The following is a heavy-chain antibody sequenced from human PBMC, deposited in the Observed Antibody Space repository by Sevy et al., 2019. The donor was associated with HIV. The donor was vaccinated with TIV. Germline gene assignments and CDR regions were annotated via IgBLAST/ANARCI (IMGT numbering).Heavy chain of an antibody. D-gene: IGHD3-10*01. Sequence: GGFLRLSCAASGFTFSDYSLNWVRQAPGKGLEWVSYISRSGTTRHYADSVRGRFTISRDAAKNSLYLQMSSLRDEDTAVYYCARDDTASYLPVSWGQGTLVTVSS. V-gene: IGHV3-48*02. CDR1: GFTFSDYS. CDR3: ARDDTASYLPVS. J-gene: IGHJ4*02. CDR2: ISRSGTTR.